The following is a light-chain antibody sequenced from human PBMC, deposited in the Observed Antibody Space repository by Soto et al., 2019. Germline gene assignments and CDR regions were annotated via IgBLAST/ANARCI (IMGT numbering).Light chain of an antibody. CDR3: QQYYSLPLT. V-gene: IGKV3-20*01. J-gene: IGKJ4*01. Sequence: EIVLTHSPGTLSLSLGERATLSCRASQSVTSNYLAWYQQKPGQAPGLLIYDTSTRASGVPDRFSGSGSGTDFTLTISSLQAEDVAVYYCQQYYSLPLTFGGGTKVDIK. CDR2: DTS. CDR1: QSVTSNY.